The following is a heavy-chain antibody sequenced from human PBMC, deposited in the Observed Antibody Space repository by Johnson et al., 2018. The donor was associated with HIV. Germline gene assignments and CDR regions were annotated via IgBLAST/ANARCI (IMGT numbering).Heavy chain of an antibody. CDR3: ARRSGYAFDI. Sequence: EVQLVESGGGLVQPGGSLRLSCAASGFSFSSYWMSWVRQAPGKGLAWVANINRDGSEKYYVDSVKGRFTISRDNAKNSLSLQMNSLRVEDTAVYYCARRSGYAFDIWGQGTMVTVSS. D-gene: IGHD5-24*01. J-gene: IGHJ3*02. CDR1: GFSFSSYW. CDR2: INRDGSEK. V-gene: IGHV3-7*05.